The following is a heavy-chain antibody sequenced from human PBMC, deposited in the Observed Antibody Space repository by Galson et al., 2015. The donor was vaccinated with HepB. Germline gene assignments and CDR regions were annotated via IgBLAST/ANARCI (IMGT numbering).Heavy chain of an antibody. Sequence: PALVKPTQTLTLTCTFSGFSLSSSGVGVGWIRQPPGKALEWLALIYWDGNERYSSSLKTRLTITKDTSKNQVFLTMTNMDPVDTATYYCAHRLSAMIRGADVAWFDPWGQGTLVIVSS. CDR3: AHRLSAMIRGADVAWFDP. CDR1: GFSLSSSGVG. J-gene: IGHJ5*02. V-gene: IGHV2-5*02. D-gene: IGHD3-10*01. CDR2: IYWDGNE.